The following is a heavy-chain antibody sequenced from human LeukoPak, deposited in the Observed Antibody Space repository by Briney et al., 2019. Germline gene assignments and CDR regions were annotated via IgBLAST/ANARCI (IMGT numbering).Heavy chain of an antibody. Sequence: SETLSLTCTVSGVSINTYYWSWIRQPPGKGLEWIGYIYYSGSTNYNPSLKSRVTISVDTSKNQFSLKLSSVTAADTAVYYCARSRWLILWGQGTLVTVSS. V-gene: IGHV4-59*08. CDR3: ARSRWLIL. D-gene: IGHD6-19*01. J-gene: IGHJ4*02. CDR2: IYYSGST. CDR1: GVSINTYY.